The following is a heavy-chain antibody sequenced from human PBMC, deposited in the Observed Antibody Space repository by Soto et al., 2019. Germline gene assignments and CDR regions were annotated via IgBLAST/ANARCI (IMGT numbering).Heavy chain of an antibody. Sequence: PSETLSLTCAVSGGSISSGGYSWSWIRQPPGKGLEWIGYIYHSGSTYYNPSLKSRVTISVDRSKNQFSLKLSSVTAADTAVYYCARGGYYYDSSGLDDTDDAFDIWGQGTMVTVSS. CDR2: IYHSGST. CDR3: ARGGYYYDSSGLDDTDDAFDI. D-gene: IGHD3-22*01. CDR1: GGSISSGGYS. V-gene: IGHV4-30-2*01. J-gene: IGHJ3*02.